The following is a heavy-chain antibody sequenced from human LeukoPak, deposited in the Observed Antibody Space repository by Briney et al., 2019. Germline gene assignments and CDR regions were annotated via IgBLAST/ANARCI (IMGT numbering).Heavy chain of an antibody. D-gene: IGHD6-13*01. CDR1: GYTFIGYY. CDR2: INPNSGGT. J-gene: IGHJ4*02. CDR3: ARRWGSSWQNFHY. Sequence: ASVKVSCKASGYTFIGYYMHWVRQAPGQGLEWMGWINPNSGGTNYAQKFQGRVTITADESTSTAYMELSSLRSEDTAVYYCARRWGSSWQNFHYWGQGTLVTVSS. V-gene: IGHV1-2*02.